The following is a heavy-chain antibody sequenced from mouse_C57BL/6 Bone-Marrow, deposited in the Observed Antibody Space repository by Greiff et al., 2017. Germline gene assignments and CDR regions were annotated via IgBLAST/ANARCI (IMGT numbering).Heavy chain of an antibody. J-gene: IGHJ2*01. Sequence: QVQLKESGPGLVAPSQSLSITCTVSGFSLTSYGVHWVRQPPGKGLEWLGVIWAGGSTNYNSALMSRLSISKENSKSQVFLTMNSLQTDDTAMYYCARDRPNYFDYWGQGTTLTVSS. V-gene: IGHV2-9*02. CDR3: ARDRPNYFDY. CDR1: GFSLTSYG. CDR2: IWAGGST.